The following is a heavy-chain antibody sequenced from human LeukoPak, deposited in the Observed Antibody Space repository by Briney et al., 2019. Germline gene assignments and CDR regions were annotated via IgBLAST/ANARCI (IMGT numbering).Heavy chain of an antibody. CDR1: GGSFRGYY. CDR2: INHRGST. Sequence: PSETLSLTCAVHGGSFRGYYWSWIRQPPGKGLEWIGEINHRGSTKYNPSLKSRVTISVDTSKNQFSLNLRSATAADTAVYYCARGDILTGYSYWGQGTLVTVSS. V-gene: IGHV4-34*01. CDR3: ARGDILTGYSY. J-gene: IGHJ4*02. D-gene: IGHD3-9*01.